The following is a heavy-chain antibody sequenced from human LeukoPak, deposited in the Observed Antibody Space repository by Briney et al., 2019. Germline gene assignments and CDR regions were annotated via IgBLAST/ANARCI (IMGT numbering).Heavy chain of an antibody. J-gene: IGHJ5*02. V-gene: IGHV1-46*01. Sequence: ASVKVSCKASGYTFTSYYMHWVRQAPGQGLEWMGIINPSGGSTSYAQKFQGRVTITTDESTGTAYMELSSLRSEDTAVYYCARGLPSGFTGGLGYCSSTSCFNWFDPWGQGTLVTVSS. CDR2: INPSGGST. CDR1: GYTFTSYY. CDR3: ARGLPSGFTGGLGYCSSTSCFNWFDP. D-gene: IGHD2-2*01.